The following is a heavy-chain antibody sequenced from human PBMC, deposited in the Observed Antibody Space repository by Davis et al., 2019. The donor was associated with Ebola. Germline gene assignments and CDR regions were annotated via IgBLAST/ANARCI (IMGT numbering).Heavy chain of an antibody. V-gene: IGHV3-48*02. CDR1: GFIFSSYV. J-gene: IGHJ6*04. CDR2: LGLGADT. CDR3: ARPIAAAGVLDYYYGMDV. Sequence: GGSLRLSCAASGFIFSSYVMSWVRQAPGKGLEWVSTLGLGADTYYADPVKGRFTISRDNAKNSLYLQMNSLRDEDTAVYYCARPIAAAGVLDYYYGMDVWGKGTTVTVSS. D-gene: IGHD6-13*01.